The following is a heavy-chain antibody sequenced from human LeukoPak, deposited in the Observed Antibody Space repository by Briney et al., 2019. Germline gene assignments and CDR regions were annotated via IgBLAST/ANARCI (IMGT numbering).Heavy chain of an antibody. Sequence: SETLSLTCAVYGGSFSGYYWSWIRQLPGKGLEWIGEINHSGSTNYNPSLKSRVTISVDTSKNQFSLKLSSVTAADTAVYYCAGLLYYYGSGSYPYYYYMDVWGKGTTVTISS. D-gene: IGHD3-10*01. J-gene: IGHJ6*03. CDR1: GGSFSGYY. CDR3: AGLLYYYGSGSYPYYYYMDV. CDR2: INHSGST. V-gene: IGHV4-34*01.